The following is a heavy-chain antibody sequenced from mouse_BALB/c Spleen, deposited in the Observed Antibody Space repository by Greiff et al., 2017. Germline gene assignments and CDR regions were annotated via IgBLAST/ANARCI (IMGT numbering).Heavy chain of an antibody. CDR3: ARSGKAMDY. CDR1: GFTFSSFG. V-gene: IGHV5-17*02. CDR2: ISSGSSTI. D-gene: IGHD3-2*02. J-gene: IGHJ4*01. Sequence: DVMLVESGGGLVQPGGSRKLSCAASGFTFSSFGMHWVRQAPEKGLEWVAYISSGSSTIYYADTVKGRFTISRDNPKNTLFLQMTSLRSEDTAMYYCARSGKAMDYWGQGTSVTVSS.